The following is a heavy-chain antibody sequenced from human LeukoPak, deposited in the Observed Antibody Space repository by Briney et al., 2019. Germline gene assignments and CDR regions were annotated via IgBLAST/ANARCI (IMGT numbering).Heavy chain of an antibody. V-gene: IGHV3-74*01. CDR3: AREELGVVQGSPNWFDP. D-gene: IGHD2-2*01. CDR2: INSDGSST. J-gene: IGHJ5*02. Sequence: PGRSLRLSCAASGFTFSSYGMHWVRQAPGKGLVWVSRINSDGSSTSYADSVKGRFTISRDNAKNTLYLQMNSLRAEDTAVYYCAREELGVVQGSPNWFDPWGQGTLVTVSS. CDR1: GFTFSSYG.